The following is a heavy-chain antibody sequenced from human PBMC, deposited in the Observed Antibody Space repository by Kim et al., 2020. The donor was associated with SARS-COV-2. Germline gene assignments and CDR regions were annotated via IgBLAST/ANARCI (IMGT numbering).Heavy chain of an antibody. J-gene: IGHJ6*01. CDR1: GFTFSGTA. CDR3: TRRGGDQAYYSYGMD. D-gene: IGHD4-17*01. V-gene: IGHV3-73*01. Sequence: GGSLRLSCAASGFTFSGTAMHWVRQASGKGLEWVGRIRSKANSYATAYAASVIGRFTISRDDTKNTANLQMNSLKTEDTAVYNCTRRGGDQAYYSYGMD. CDR2: IRSKANSYAT.